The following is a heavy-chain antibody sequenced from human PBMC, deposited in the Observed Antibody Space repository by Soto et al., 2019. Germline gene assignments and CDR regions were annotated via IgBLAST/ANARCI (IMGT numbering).Heavy chain of an antibody. CDR3: ALIDYYYDSSGYSSYYYGMDV. D-gene: IGHD3-22*01. CDR2: IDPSDSYT. J-gene: IGHJ6*02. CDR1: GYSFTSYW. V-gene: IGHV5-10-1*01. Sequence: GESLKNSCKGSGYSFTSYWITWVRQMPGKGLEWMGRIDPSDSYTNYSPSFQGHVTISADKSISTAYLQWSSLKASDTAMYYCALIDYYYDSSGYSSYYYGMDVWGQGTTVTVSS.